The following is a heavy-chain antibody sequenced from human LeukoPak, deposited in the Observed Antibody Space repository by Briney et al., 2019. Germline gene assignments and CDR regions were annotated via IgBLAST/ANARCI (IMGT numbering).Heavy chain of an antibody. CDR2: IYYSGST. V-gene: IGHV4-59*01. CDR1: GGSIRSYY. D-gene: IGHD5-24*01. CDR3: ARGLDGYYPFEY. Sequence: NPSETLSLTCTASGGSIRSYYWSWIRQPPRKGLEWIGYIYYSGSTNYNPSLKSRVTISVDTSKNQFSLKLSSVTAADTAAYYCARGLDGYYPFEYWGQGTLVTVSS. J-gene: IGHJ4*02.